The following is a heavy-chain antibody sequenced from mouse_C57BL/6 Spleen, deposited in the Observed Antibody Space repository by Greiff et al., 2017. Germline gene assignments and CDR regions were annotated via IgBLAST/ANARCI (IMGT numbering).Heavy chain of an antibody. V-gene: IGHV1-69*01. CDR2: IDPSDSYT. Sequence: QVQLQQPGAELVMPGASVKLSCKASGYTFTSYWMHWVKQRPGQGLEWIGEIDPSDSYTNYNQKFKGKSTLTVDKSSSTAYMQLSSLTSEDSAVYYCARRYYGSSYVGNYYAMDYWGQGTSVTVSS. CDR3: ARRYYGSSYVGNYYAMDY. CDR1: GYTFTSYW. J-gene: IGHJ4*01. D-gene: IGHD1-1*01.